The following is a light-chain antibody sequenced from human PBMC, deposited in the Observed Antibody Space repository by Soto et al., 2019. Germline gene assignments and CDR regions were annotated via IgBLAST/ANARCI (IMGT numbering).Light chain of an antibody. Sequence: DIQMTQSPSSLSASVGDRVTITCQASQDISNYLNWYQQKPGKAPKLFIFDASNVETGVPSRFSGSGSGTDFTFTIHTLQPEDSATYFSQHYEDLPLTFGGGTKVGIK. CDR3: QHYEDLPLT. CDR1: QDISNY. J-gene: IGKJ4*01. CDR2: DAS. V-gene: IGKV1-33*01.